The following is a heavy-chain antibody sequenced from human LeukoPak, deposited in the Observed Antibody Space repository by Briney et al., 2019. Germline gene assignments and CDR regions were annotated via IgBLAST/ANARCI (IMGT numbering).Heavy chain of an antibody. Sequence: GGSLRLSCAVSGFTFSRYTMNWVRQAPGKGLEWVSSIGSGSGFIFSADSVKGRFTISRDNTKNSLYLQMNSLRVEDTAVYYCARVAGESRDYWGQGTLVTVSS. CDR1: GFTFSRYT. CDR2: IGSGSGFI. V-gene: IGHV3-21*01. J-gene: IGHJ4*02. CDR3: ARVAGESRDY. D-gene: IGHD3-10*01.